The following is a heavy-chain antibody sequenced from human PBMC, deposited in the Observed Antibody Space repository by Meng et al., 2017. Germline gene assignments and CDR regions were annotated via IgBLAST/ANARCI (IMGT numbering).Heavy chain of an antibody. CDR2: INPNSGGT. CDR1: GYTFTGYY. Sequence: ASVKVSCKASGYTFTGYYMHWVRQAPGQGLEWMGRINPNSGGTNYAQKFQGRVTMTRDTSNSTAYMELSRLRSDDTAVYYCARDLKLEYSSGWYRFDYWGQGTLVTVSS. D-gene: IGHD6-19*01. J-gene: IGHJ4*02. V-gene: IGHV1-2*06. CDR3: ARDLKLEYSSGWYRFDY.